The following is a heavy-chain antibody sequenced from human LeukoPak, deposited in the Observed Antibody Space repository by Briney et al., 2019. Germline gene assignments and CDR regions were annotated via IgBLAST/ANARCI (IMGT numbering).Heavy chain of an antibody. CDR1: GFTFSDYY. Sequence: GGSLRLSCAASGFTFSDYYMSWIRQAPGKGLEWVSYISSSGSTIYCADSVKGRFTISRDNAKNSLYLQMNSLRAEDTAVYYCARVRIAVAGTTADYFDYWGQGTLVTVSS. V-gene: IGHV3-11*01. CDR2: ISSSGSTI. D-gene: IGHD6-19*01. CDR3: ARVRIAVAGTTADYFDY. J-gene: IGHJ4*02.